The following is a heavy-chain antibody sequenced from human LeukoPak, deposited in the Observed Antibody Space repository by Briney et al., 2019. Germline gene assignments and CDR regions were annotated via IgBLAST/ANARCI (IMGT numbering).Heavy chain of an antibody. J-gene: IGHJ5*02. CDR2: INPNSGGT. CDR1: GYTFTGYY. D-gene: IGHD3-3*01. CDR3: ATIFGVVIPRSWFAP. V-gene: IGHV1-2*02. Sequence: ASVKVSCKGSGYTFTGYYMHWVRQAPGQGLEWMGWINPNSGGTNYAQKFQGRVTMTRDTSISTAYMELSRLRSDDTAVYYCATIFGVVIPRSWFAPWGQGTLVTVSS.